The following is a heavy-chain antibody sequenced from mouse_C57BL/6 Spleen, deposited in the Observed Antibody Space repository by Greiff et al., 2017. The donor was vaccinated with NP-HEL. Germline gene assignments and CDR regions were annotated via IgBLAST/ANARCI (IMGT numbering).Heavy chain of an antibody. Sequence: EVKLMESGGGLVKPGGSLKLSCAASGFTFSDYGMHWVRQAPEKGLEWVAYISSGSSTIYYADTVKGRFTISRDNAKNTLFLQMTSLRSEDTAMYYCARSYENAMDYWGQGTSVTVSP. CDR1: GFTFSDYG. D-gene: IGHD2-3*01. CDR3: ARSYENAMDY. V-gene: IGHV5-17*01. CDR2: ISSGSSTI. J-gene: IGHJ4*01.